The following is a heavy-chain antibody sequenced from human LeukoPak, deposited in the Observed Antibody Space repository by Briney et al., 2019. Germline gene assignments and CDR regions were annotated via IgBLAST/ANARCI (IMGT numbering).Heavy chain of an antibody. J-gene: IGHJ4*02. D-gene: IGHD6-25*01. Sequence: GGSLRLSCAASGFTFSSYWMSWVRQAPGKGLEGVANIKQDGSEKYYVDSVKGRFTISRDNAKNSLYLQMNSLRAEDTAVYYCARDSSGAAYYFDYWGQGTLVTVSS. CDR3: ARDSSGAAYYFDY. CDR1: GFTFSSYW. CDR2: IKQDGSEK. V-gene: IGHV3-7*01.